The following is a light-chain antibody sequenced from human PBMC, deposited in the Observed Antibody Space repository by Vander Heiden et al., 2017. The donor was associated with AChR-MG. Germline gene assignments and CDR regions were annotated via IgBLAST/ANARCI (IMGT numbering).Light chain of an antibody. Sequence: QSVLPQPPPAAGASGQRSTISVNGSSSNVGAGYDVHWYQNLPGTTPKLLIYGNSQRPSAVPYRCSGSKSATSAALAITGRQAEDEADYYRQSYDSSRSVVFGGGTKLTVL. CDR2: GNS. CDR1: SSNVGAGYD. J-gene: IGLJ2*01. V-gene: IGLV1-40*01. CDR3: QSYDSSRSVV.